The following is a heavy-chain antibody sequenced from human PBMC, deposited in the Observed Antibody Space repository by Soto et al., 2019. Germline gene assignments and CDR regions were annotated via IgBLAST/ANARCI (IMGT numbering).Heavy chain of an antibody. CDR3: ARGPLTMIVVVGYAFDI. Sequence: ASVKVSCKASGYTFTSYAMYWVRQAPGQRLEWMGWINAGNGNTKYSQKFQGRVTITRDTSASTAYMELSSLRSEDTAVYYCARGPLTMIVVVGYAFDIWGQGTMVTVSS. V-gene: IGHV1-3*01. J-gene: IGHJ3*02. CDR2: INAGNGNT. CDR1: GYTFTSYA. D-gene: IGHD3-22*01.